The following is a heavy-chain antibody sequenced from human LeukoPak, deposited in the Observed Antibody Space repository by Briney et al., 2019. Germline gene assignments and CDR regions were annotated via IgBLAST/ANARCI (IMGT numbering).Heavy chain of an antibody. CDR1: GFTFSNAW. D-gene: IGHD3-22*01. J-gene: IGHJ4*02. Sequence: GGSLRLSCAASGFTFSNAWMSWVRQAPGKGLEWVGRIKSKTDGGTTDYAAPVKGRFTISRDDSKNTLYLQMNSLKTEDTAVYYCTTGSLAPVYYDSSGYYWWGQGTLVTVSS. CDR3: TTGSLAPVYYDSSGYYW. CDR2: IKSKTDGGTT. V-gene: IGHV3-15*01.